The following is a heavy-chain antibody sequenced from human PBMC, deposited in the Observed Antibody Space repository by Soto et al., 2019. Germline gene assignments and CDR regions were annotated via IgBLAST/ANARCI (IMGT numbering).Heavy chain of an antibody. D-gene: IGHD3-22*01. J-gene: IGHJ4*02. CDR1: GDSISNFY. CDR2: IYYTGST. V-gene: IGHV4-59*12. Sequence: PSETLSLTCTVSGDSISNFYWSWIRQPPGKGLEWIGYIYYTGSTTYNPSLQSRVTMSIDTSKNQFSLNSLRAEDTAVYYCAKDRNYYDSSGYDYWGQGTLVTVSS. CDR3: AKDRNYYDSSGYDY.